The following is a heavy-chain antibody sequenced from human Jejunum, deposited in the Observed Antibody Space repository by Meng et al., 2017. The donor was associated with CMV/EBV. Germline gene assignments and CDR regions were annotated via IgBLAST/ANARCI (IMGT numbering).Heavy chain of an antibody. Sequence: VELGESGGGVVQPGGSLRLSCVTSGISFSNSGMHWVRQAPGKGLEWVVFIRNDGSEIYYVDSVKGRFTISRDNSKNTVYPQMNSLRVEDTGVYYCVKDKGRTALDYWGQGSLVTVSS. CDR2: IRNDGSEI. CDR3: VKDKGRTALDY. CDR1: GISFSNSG. V-gene: IGHV3-30*02. D-gene: IGHD3-10*01. J-gene: IGHJ4*02.